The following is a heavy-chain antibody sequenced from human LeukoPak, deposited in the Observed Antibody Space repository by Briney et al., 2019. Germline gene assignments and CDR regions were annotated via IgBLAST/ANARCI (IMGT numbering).Heavy chain of an antibody. J-gene: IGHJ3*02. V-gene: IGHV3-53*01. Sequence: GGSLRLSCAASGSTVSSNYMSWVRQAPGKGLEWVSVIYSGGSTYYADSVKGRFTISRDNSKNTLYLQMNSLRAEDTAVYYCARSFLTQDAFDIWGQGTMVTVSS. CDR1: GSTVSSNY. CDR2: IYSGGST. CDR3: ARSFLTQDAFDI. D-gene: IGHD4/OR15-4a*01.